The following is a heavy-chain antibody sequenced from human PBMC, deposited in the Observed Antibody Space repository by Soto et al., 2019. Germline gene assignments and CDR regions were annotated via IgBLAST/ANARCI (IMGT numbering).Heavy chain of an antibody. CDR3: ARELAGATYVDL. Sequence: EGQLVESGGGLVQPGGSLRLSCAASGFIFSDQYMDWVRQAPGKGLEWVGRIRNKANSYTREYAASVKGRFTISRDDSKNSLYLQMNSLNTEDTALYYCARELAGATYVDLWGRGTLVTVSS. V-gene: IGHV3-72*01. CDR2: IRNKANSYTR. CDR1: GFIFSDQY. D-gene: IGHD1-26*01. J-gene: IGHJ2*01.